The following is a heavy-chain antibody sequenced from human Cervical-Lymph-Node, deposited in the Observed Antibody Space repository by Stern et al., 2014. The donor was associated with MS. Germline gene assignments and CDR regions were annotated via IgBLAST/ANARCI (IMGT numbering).Heavy chain of an antibody. D-gene: IGHD3-22*01. CDR1: GFTFTSSA. J-gene: IGHJ3*02. V-gene: IGHV1-58*01. Sequence: QLEESGPEVKKPGTSVKVSCKASGFTFTSSAVQWVRQARGQRLEWIGWLVVGSGNTNYAQKFQERVTITRDMSTSTAYMELSSLRSEDTAVYYCAAEPMYYSDSVGAFDIWGQGTMVTVSS. CDR3: AAEPMYYSDSVGAFDI. CDR2: LVVGSGNT.